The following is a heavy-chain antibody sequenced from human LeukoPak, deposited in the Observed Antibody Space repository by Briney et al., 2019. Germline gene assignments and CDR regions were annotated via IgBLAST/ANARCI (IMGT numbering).Heavy chain of an antibody. CDR3: ARGARKNLVGVTWKAFDI. V-gene: IGHV3-53*01. CDR1: GFTVSSNS. Sequence: GGSLRLSCTVSGFTVSSNSMSWVRQAPGKGLEWVSFIYSDNTHYSDSVKGRFTFSRDNAKNSLYLQMNSLRAEDTAIYYCARGARKNLVGVTWKAFDIWGQGTMVTISS. CDR2: IYSDNT. J-gene: IGHJ3*02. D-gene: IGHD1-26*01.